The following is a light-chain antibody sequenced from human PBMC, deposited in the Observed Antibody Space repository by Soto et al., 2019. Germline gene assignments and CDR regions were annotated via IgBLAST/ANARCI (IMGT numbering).Light chain of an antibody. Sequence: QAVVTQPPSVSGAPGQRVTISCTGSSSNIGAGYDVPWYQQLPGTAPKLLIYGNSNRPSGVPDRFSGSKSGTSASLAITGLQAEDEADYYCQSYDSSLSVVVFGGGTKLTVL. CDR2: GNS. V-gene: IGLV1-40*01. CDR3: QSYDSSLSVVV. J-gene: IGLJ2*01. CDR1: SSNIGAGYD.